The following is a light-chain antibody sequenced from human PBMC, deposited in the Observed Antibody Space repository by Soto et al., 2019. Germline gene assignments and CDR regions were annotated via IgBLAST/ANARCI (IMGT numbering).Light chain of an antibody. CDR3: QLYGSSPWT. Sequence: EIVLTQSPGTLSLSPGERATLSCRASQSVSSSYLAWYQQKPGQAPRLLIYGASNRATGIPDRFSGSGSGTDFTLTISRLEPEDFAVYYCQLYGSSPWTFGQGTKVEIK. CDR1: QSVSSSY. V-gene: IGKV3-20*01. J-gene: IGKJ1*01. CDR2: GAS.